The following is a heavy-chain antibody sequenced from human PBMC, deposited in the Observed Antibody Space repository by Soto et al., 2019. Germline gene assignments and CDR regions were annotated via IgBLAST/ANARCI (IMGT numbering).Heavy chain of an antibody. V-gene: IGHV4-59*01. D-gene: IGHD3-22*01. CDR3: ARPRSSGYAGEFDY. Sequence: QVQLQESGPGLVKPSETLSLTCTVSGGSISPYYWSWIRQPPGKVLEWIGFIYYSGRTNYNPSLKSRVTISVDTSQNQFSLMLTSVTAADTAVYYCARPRSSGYAGEFDYWGQGTLVTVSS. CDR2: IYYSGRT. J-gene: IGHJ4*02. CDR1: GGSISPYY.